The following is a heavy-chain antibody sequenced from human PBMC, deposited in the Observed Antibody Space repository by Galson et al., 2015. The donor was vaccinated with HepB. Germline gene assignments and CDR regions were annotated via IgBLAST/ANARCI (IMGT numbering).Heavy chain of an antibody. CDR1: GGTFSSYA. D-gene: IGHD2-2*01. Sequence: SVKVSCKASGGTFSSYAISWVRQAPGQGLEWMGRIIPILGIANYAQKFQGRVTITADKSTSTAYMELSSLRSEDTAVYYCAVGYCSSTSCYGFFDYWGQGTLVTVSS. V-gene: IGHV1-69*04. J-gene: IGHJ4*02. CDR3: AVGYCSSTSCYGFFDY. CDR2: IIPILGIA.